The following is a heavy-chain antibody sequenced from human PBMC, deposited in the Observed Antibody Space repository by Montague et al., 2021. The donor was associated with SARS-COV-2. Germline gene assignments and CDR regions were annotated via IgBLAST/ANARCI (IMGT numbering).Heavy chain of an antibody. Sequence: SETLSLTCTVSGGSISSSTYYWGWIRQPPGKGLEWIGSIYYSGTTYYNPSLKSRVTISVDTSKNQFSRKLSSVTAADTAAYYCARDVRYYDFWSGRAQTSPDYWGQGTLVTVSS. D-gene: IGHD3-3*01. V-gene: IGHV4-39*02. J-gene: IGHJ4*02. CDR1: GGSISSSTYY. CDR2: IYYSGTT. CDR3: ARDVRYYDFWSGRAQTSPDY.